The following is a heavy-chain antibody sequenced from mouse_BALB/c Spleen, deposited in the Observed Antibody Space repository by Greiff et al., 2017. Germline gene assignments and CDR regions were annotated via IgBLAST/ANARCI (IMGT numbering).Heavy chain of an antibody. J-gene: IGHJ2*01. CDR2: INSNGGST. CDR1: GFTFSSYG. Sequence: EVQLVESGGGLVQPGGSLKLSCAASGFTFSSYGMSWVRQTPDKRLELVATINSNGGSTYYPDSVKGRFTISRDNAKNTLYLQMSSLKSEDTAMYYCARGGGGLRRQGLDYWGQGTTLTVSS. D-gene: IGHD2-2*01. V-gene: IGHV5-6-3*01. CDR3: ARGGGGLRRQGLDY.